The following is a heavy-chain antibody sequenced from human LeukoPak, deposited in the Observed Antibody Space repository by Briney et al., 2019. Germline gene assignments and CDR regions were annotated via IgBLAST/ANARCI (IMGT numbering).Heavy chain of an antibody. CDR3: ARDGYAKAMARGVITDY. V-gene: IGHV4-59*01. CDR2: IYYSGST. Sequence: PSETLSLTCTVSGGSISSYYRSWIRQPPGKGLEWIGYIYYSGSTNYNPSLKSRVTISVDTSKNQFSLKLSSVTAADTAVYYCARDGYAKAMARGVITDYWGQGTLVTVSS. D-gene: IGHD3-10*01. J-gene: IGHJ4*02. CDR1: GGSISSYY.